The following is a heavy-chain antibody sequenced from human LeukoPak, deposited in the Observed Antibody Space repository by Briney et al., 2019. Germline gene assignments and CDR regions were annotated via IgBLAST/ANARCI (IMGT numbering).Heavy chain of an antibody. Sequence: GRSLRLSCAASGFTFSSYGMNWVRQAPGKGLEWVSYINGGGSPIYYADSVRGRFTISRDNAKNSLYLQMNSLRAEDTAVYYCVRDNPRCCGVVPANIDDYWGQGTLVTVSS. CDR2: INGGGSPI. J-gene: IGHJ4*02. V-gene: IGHV3-48*01. CDR3: VRDNPRCCGVVPANIDDY. D-gene: IGHD2-15*01. CDR1: GFTFSSYG.